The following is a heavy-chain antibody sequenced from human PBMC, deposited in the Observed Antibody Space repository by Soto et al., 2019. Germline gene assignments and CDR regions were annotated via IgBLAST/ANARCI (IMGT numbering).Heavy chain of an antibody. D-gene: IGHD6-25*01. J-gene: IGHJ4*02. CDR3: AREGLAAGAQDF. Sequence: GGSLRLSCAASGFIFSNYGIHWVRQAPGKGLEWVALIWYDGSNKYYADSVKGRFIVSRDKTNNTVYLQLNSLTADDTAVYYCAREGLAAGAQDFWGPGTMGTLPS. CDR1: GFIFSNYG. V-gene: IGHV3-33*01. CDR2: IWYDGSNK.